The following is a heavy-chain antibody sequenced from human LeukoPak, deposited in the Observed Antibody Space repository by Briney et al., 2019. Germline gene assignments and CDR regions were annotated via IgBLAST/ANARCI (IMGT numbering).Heavy chain of an antibody. CDR1: GGTFISYA. D-gene: IGHD5-24*01. Sequence: ASVKVSFTASGGTFISYAISWVRQAPGQGLEWMGRIIPIFGIANYAQKFQGRVTITADKSTSTAYMELSSLRSEDTAVYYCAREAIRDGYQTDYWGQGTLVTVSS. CDR2: IIPIFGIA. J-gene: IGHJ4*02. CDR3: AREAIRDGYQTDY. V-gene: IGHV1-69*04.